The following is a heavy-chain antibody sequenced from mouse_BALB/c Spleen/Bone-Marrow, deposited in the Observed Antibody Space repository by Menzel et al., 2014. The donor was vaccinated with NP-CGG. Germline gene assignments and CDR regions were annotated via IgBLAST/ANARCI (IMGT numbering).Heavy chain of an antibody. CDR1: GYAFSSSW. J-gene: IGHJ1*01. D-gene: IGHD2-1*01. V-gene: IGHV1-82*01. CDR2: IYPGDGDT. Sequence: QVQLQQSGPELVKPGASVKISCKASGYAFSSSWMNWVKQRPGQGLEWIGRIYPGDGDTNYNGKFKGKATLTADKSSSTAYMQLSSLTSVDSAVYFCARHDYGNSYWYFDVWGAGTTVTVSS. CDR3: ARHDYGNSYWYFDV.